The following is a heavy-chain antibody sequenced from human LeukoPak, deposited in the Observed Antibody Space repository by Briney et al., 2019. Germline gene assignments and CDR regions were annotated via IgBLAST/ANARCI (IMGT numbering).Heavy chain of an antibody. CDR3: ARHKRSGIVVDGYYFDY. V-gene: IGHV4-39*01. CDR2: IYYSGST. J-gene: IGHJ4*02. CDR1: GGSISSSSYY. D-gene: IGHD3-22*01. Sequence: PSETLSLTCTVSGGSISSSSYYWGWIRQHPGKGLEWIGSIYYSGSTYYNPSLKSRVTISVDTSKNQFSLKLSSVTAADTAVYYCARHKRSGIVVDGYYFDYWGQGTLVTVSS.